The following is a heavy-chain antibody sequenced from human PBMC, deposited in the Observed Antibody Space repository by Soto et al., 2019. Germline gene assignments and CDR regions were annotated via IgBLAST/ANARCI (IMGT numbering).Heavy chain of an antibody. Sequence: XESLSLTCAASGFIFSNYAMHWVRQAPGKGLEWVTVMSYDVSNKYDANSVKGRFHISRDNSKNTLYLQMNSLRAEDTAVYYCARGGSRQLQVFAYFDYWGQGTLVTVSS. J-gene: IGHJ4*02. D-gene: IGHD6-13*01. V-gene: IGHV3-30-3*01. CDR3: ARGGSRQLQVFAYFDY. CDR2: MSYDVSNK. CDR1: GFIFSNYA.